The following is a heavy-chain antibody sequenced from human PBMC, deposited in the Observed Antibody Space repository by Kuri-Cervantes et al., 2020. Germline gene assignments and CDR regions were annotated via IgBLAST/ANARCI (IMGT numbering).Heavy chain of an antibody. Sequence: ETLSLTCAVYGGPFSGYYWSWIRQPPGKGLEWIGEINHSGSTNYNPSLKSRVTISVDTSKNQFSLKLSSVTAADTAVYYCARAFGGSSGWLDYWGQGTLVTVSS. CDR2: INHSGST. D-gene: IGHD6-19*01. V-gene: IGHV4-34*01. CDR1: GGPFSGYY. CDR3: ARAFGGSSGWLDY. J-gene: IGHJ4*02.